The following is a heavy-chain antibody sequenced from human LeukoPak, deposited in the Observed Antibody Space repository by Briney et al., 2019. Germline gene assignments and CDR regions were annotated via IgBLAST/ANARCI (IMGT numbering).Heavy chain of an antibody. J-gene: IGHJ6*03. Sequence: GGSLRLSCAASGFTFSSYAMSWVRQAPGKGLEWVSGISGSGGSTYYADSVKGRFAISRDNSKNTVYLQMNSLRAEDTAVYYCAKVMKGSERLTMVRGVIIKTAGLYYMDVWGKGTTVTVSS. CDR2: ISGSGGST. V-gene: IGHV3-23*01. CDR3: AKVMKGSERLTMVRGVIIKTAGLYYMDV. D-gene: IGHD3-10*01. CDR1: GFTFSSYA.